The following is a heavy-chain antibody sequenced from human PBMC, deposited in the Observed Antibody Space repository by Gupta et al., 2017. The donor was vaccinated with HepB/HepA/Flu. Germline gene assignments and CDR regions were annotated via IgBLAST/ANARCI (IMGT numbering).Heavy chain of an antibody. D-gene: IGHD3-10*01. Sequence: EVQLVQSGAEVKKPGESLKISCKGSGYSFTTYYIGWVRQMPGIGLEWMGIIYPGDSDTRYSPSFQGQVTISADKSIRTAYLQWSSLKASDTAIYYCARRQYGSGNYWFDLWGQGTLVTVSS. J-gene: IGHJ5*02. CDR1: GYSFTTYY. V-gene: IGHV5-51*01. CDR2: IYPGDSDT. CDR3: ARRQYGSGNYWFDL.